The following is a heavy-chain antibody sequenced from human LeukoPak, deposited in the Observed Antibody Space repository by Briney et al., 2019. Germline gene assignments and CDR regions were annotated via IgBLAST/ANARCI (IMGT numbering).Heavy chain of an antibody. Sequence: PGGSLRLSCAASGFTVSSTYISWVRQAPGKGLEWVSIIYSGGSTYYADSVKGRFTISRDNSKNTLYLQMNSLRAEDTAVYYCAKGGSYYGSADYFDYWGQGTLVTVSS. CDR3: AKGGSYYGSADYFDY. CDR2: IYSGGST. V-gene: IGHV3-53*01. CDR1: GFTVSSTY. J-gene: IGHJ4*02. D-gene: IGHD1-26*01.